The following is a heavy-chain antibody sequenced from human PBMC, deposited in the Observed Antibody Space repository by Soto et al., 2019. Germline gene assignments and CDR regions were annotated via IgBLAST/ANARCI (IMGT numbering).Heavy chain of an antibody. CDR2: MNANSGNT. Sequence: QVQLVQSGAEVKKPGASVKVSCKASGYTFTSYDINWVRQATGQGLEWMGWMNANSGNTGYAQKFQGRVTMTRNTSMSTAYMELSSLTSEDTGVCYCAREKTSYGMDVWGQWTTVTVSS. CDR1: GYTFTSYD. V-gene: IGHV1-8*01. J-gene: IGHJ6*02. CDR3: AREKTSYGMDV.